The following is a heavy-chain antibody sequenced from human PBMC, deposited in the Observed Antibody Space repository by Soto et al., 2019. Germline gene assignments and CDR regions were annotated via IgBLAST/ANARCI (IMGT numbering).Heavy chain of an antibody. CDR3: AKDRIPYYYDSSGPFDY. J-gene: IGHJ4*02. CDR1: GFTFSSYG. Sequence: PGGSLRLSCAASGFTFSSYGMHWVRQAPGKGLEWVAVISYDGSNKYYADSVKGRFTISRDNSKNTLYLQMNSLRAEDTAVYYCAKDRIPYYYDSSGPFDYWGQGTLVTVSS. D-gene: IGHD3-22*01. CDR2: ISYDGSNK. V-gene: IGHV3-30*18.